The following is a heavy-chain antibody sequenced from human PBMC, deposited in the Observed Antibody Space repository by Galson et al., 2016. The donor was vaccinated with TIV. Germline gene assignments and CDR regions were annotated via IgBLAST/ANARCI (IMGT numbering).Heavy chain of an antibody. Sequence: SLRLSCAATGFTFTTYGMTWVRQAPGKALEWVSFISGSGGSTYYADSVKGRFTISRDNSKNTLYLQMNSLRDEDTARYYCARPFSRLIPVAGFFDPWGQGTLVTVSS. V-gene: IGHV3-23*01. J-gene: IGHJ5*02. D-gene: IGHD6-19*01. CDR3: ARPFSRLIPVAGFFDP. CDR2: ISGSGGST. CDR1: GFTFTTYG.